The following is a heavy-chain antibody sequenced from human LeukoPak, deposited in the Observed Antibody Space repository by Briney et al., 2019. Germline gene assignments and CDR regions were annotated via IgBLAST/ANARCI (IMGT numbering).Heavy chain of an antibody. D-gene: IGHD5-24*01. CDR1: GFTFSSYV. Sequence: PGGSLRLSCAASGFTFSSYVMSWVRQAPGKGLEWVSAISGSGGSTYYADSVKGRFAISRDNSKNTLYLQMNSLRAEDTAVYYCAKDSAMATTDYFDYWGQGTLVTVSS. V-gene: IGHV3-23*01. CDR3: AKDSAMATTDYFDY. CDR2: ISGSGGST. J-gene: IGHJ4*02.